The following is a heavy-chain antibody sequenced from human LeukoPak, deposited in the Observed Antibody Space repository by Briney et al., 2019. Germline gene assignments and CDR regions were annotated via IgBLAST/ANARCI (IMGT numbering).Heavy chain of an antibody. D-gene: IGHD2-2*01. V-gene: IGHV3-21*01. CDR1: GFTLSNYD. Sequence: GGSLRLSCAAPGFTLSNYDMNWVRQAPGKGLEWVSSISTSSRYIYYKDSVRGRFTISRDDAKNSLYLEMNSLRAEDTAVYYCARADCSSSTCYLRRSWFDPWGQGTLVTVSS. J-gene: IGHJ5*02. CDR3: ARADCSSSTCYLRRSWFDP. CDR2: ISTSSRYI.